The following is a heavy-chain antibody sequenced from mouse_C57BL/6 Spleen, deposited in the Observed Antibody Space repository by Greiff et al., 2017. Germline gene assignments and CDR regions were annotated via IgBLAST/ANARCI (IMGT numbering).Heavy chain of an antibody. CDR3: ASPYDYDENWYFDV. Sequence: QVQLQQPGAELVKPGASVKISCKASGYTFTDYYINWVKQRPGQGLEWIGWIYPGSGNTKYNEKFKGKATLTVDTSSSTAYMQLSSLTSEDSAVYFWASPYDYDENWYFDVWGTGTTVTVSS. V-gene: IGHV1-84*01. J-gene: IGHJ1*03. D-gene: IGHD2-4*01. CDR2: IYPGSGNT. CDR1: GYTFTDYY.